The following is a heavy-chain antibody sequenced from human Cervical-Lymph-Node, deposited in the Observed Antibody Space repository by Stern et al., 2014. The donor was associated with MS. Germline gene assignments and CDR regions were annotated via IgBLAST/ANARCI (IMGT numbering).Heavy chain of an antibody. D-gene: IGHD5-12*01. V-gene: IGHV3-23*04. CDR3: AKQVAGSAMDV. Sequence: EVQLGESGGGLVQPGGSLRLSCAGSGFTFSSYAMSWVRQAPGQGLEWVSGISGSGGTTYHADSVEGRFTISRDNSKNTLYLHINSLRTDDTAVYYCAKQVAGSAMDVWGQGTTVTVSS. CDR2: ISGSGGTT. CDR1: GFTFSSYA. J-gene: IGHJ6*02.